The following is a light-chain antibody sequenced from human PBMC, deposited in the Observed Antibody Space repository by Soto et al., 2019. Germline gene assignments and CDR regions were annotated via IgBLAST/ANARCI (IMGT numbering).Light chain of an antibody. CDR3: QQKT. CDR2: GAS. Sequence: EIVLTQSPGTLSLSPGERATLSCRASQSVSSSYLAWYQQKPGQAPRLLIYGASSRATGIPDRFSGSGSGTDFTLTISCLEPEDFAVYYCQQKTFGQGTKVEIK. V-gene: IGKV3-20*01. J-gene: IGKJ1*01. CDR1: QSVSSSY.